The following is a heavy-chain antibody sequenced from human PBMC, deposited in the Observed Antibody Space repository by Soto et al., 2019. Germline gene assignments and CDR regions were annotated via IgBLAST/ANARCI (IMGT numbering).Heavy chain of an antibody. J-gene: IGHJ6*02. V-gene: IGHV1-69*06. CDR2: IIPICGTA. Sequence: QVQLVQSGAEVKKPGASVKVSCKASGGTFSSYAISWVRQAPGQGLEWMGGIIPICGTANYAQKFQGRVTITADKSTSTPYVDMRRPRCEDTAVYYCEREGGIYCSRIKYRMDVWGQGTTFPVSS. CDR1: GGTFSSYA. D-gene: IGHD2-2*01. CDR3: EREGGIYCSRIKYRMDV.